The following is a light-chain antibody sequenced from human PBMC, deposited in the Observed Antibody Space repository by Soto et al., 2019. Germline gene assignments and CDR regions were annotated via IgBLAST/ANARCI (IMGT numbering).Light chain of an antibody. Sequence: IVMTQSPPTLSVSPGEEATLACRASQSLRSNLAWYQQKPGQAPRLLIYGASTRATGIPARFSGSGSGTEFTLTISSLQSEDFAVYYCQQYNNWPPLITFGQGTRLEIK. CDR2: GAS. V-gene: IGKV3-15*01. CDR1: QSLRSN. CDR3: QQYNNWPPLIT. J-gene: IGKJ5*01.